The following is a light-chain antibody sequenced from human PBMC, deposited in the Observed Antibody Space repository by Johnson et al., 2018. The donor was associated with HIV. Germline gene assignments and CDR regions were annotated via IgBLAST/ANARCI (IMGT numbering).Light chain of an antibody. J-gene: IGLJ1*01. Sequence: SVLTQPPSVSAAPGQRVTISCSGSSSNIGNNYVSWYQHLPGTAPKLLIYDNDKRPSGIPDRFSGSRSGTSATLGITGLQTGDEADYYCGAWDSGLTAGVFGTGTKVTVL. V-gene: IGLV1-51*01. CDR3: GAWDSGLTAGV. CDR2: DND. CDR1: SSNIGNNY.